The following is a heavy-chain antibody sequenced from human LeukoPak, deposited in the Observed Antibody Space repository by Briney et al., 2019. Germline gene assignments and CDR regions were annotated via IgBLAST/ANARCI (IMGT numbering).Heavy chain of an antibody. CDR2: IYIGGST. CDR1: GFTVSSNY. J-gene: IGHJ4*02. CDR3: ARQGSLAD. Sequence: GGSLRLSCAASGFTVSSNYMSWVRQAPGKGLEWVSSIYIGGSTYYADSVKGRFTISRDNPNNTLYLQMHSLRAEDTAVYYCARQGSLADWGRGTLVTVSS. D-gene: IGHD3-3*02. V-gene: IGHV3-66*04.